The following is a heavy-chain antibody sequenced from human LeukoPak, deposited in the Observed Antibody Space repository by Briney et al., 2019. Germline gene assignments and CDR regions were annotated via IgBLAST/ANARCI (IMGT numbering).Heavy chain of an antibody. CDR2: IGTDGSSN. D-gene: IGHD3-9*01. V-gene: IGHV3-74*01. Sequence: GGSLRLSCAASGLTFTDYWMHWVRQVPGKGLVWVSRIGTDGSSNSYADSVKGRFTISRDNAKNSLYLQMNSLRAEDTAVYYCAREGRYFDWLLGWSPYYFDYWGQGTLVTVSS. CDR3: AREGRYFDWLLGWSPYYFDY. J-gene: IGHJ4*02. CDR1: GLTFTDYW.